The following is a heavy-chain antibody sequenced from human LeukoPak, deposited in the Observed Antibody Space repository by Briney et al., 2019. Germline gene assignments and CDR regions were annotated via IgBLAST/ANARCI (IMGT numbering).Heavy chain of an antibody. Sequence: PAETLSLTCTVSGGSISSGLYSGSWIRRPGGKGLDWIGYICQSGSTYYTASPKSRVTIFIEGSKNQIYPQLSSVTAADTAVYYGARGAEYCGDGSCYYNNWFDPWGQGTLVTVSS. CDR2: ICQSGST. D-gene: IGHD2-15*01. V-gene: IGHV4-30-2*01. J-gene: IGHJ5*02. CDR1: GGSISSGLYS. CDR3: ARGAEYCGDGSCYYNNWFDP.